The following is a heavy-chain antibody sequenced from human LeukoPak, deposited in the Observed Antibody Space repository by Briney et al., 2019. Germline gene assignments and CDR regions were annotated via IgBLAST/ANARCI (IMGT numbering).Heavy chain of an antibody. CDR3: ARGGWQQLALDY. Sequence: ASVKVSSKASGYSFSSYGISWVRQAPGQGLEWMGWISAYNGNTNYAQKLQGRVTMTTDTSTSTAYMELRSLRSDDTAVYYCARGGWQQLALDYWGQGTLVTVSS. V-gene: IGHV1-18*01. CDR1: GYSFSSYG. J-gene: IGHJ4*02. CDR2: ISAYNGNT. D-gene: IGHD6-13*01.